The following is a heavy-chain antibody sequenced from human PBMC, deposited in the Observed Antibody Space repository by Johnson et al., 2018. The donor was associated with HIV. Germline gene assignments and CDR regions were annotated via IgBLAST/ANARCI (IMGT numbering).Heavy chain of an antibody. J-gene: IGHJ3*02. D-gene: IGHD5-18*01. CDR2: ISGSGGST. CDR1: GFTFSSYA. V-gene: IGHV3-64*04. CDR3: AREKRYSYGTEAFDI. Sequence: QVQLVESGGGVVQPGRSLRLSCAASGFTFSSYAMHWVRQAPGKGLEWVSAISGSGGSTYYADSVKGRFTISRDTSQNTLDLQLNSLRAEDTAVYYCAREKRYSYGTEAFDIWGQGTMVTVSS.